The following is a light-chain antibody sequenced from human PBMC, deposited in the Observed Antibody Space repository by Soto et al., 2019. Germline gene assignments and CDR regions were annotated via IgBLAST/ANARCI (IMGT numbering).Light chain of an antibody. CDR3: QYYTLSSGP. Sequence: EIVMTQSPATLSVSPGERATLSCRASQSVSSNLAWYQQKPGQAPRLLIYGASTRATGIPARFSGSGSGTEFTLTISSLQSEDFATYYCQYYTLSSGPFGQGTKVE. CDR2: GAS. V-gene: IGKV3-15*01. J-gene: IGKJ1*01. CDR1: QSVSSN.